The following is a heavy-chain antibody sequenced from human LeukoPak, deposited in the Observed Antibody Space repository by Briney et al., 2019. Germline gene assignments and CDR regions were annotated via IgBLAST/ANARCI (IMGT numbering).Heavy chain of an antibody. CDR2: INHSGST. Sequence: SETLSLTCAVYGGSFSGYYWSWIRQPPGKGLEWIGEINHSGSTNYNPSLKSRVTISVDTSKNQFSLKLSSVTAADTAVYYCARGGYCSSTSCRNWFDPWGQGTPVTVSS. D-gene: IGHD2-2*01. J-gene: IGHJ5*02. CDR1: GGSFSGYY. V-gene: IGHV4-34*01. CDR3: ARGGYCSSTSCRNWFDP.